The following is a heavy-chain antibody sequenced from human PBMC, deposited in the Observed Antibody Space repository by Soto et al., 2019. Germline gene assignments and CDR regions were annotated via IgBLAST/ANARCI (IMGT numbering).Heavy chain of an antibody. Sequence: EVQLLESGGGLVQPGGSLRLSCAASGFSFSIYAMSWVRQAPGKGLEWVAVISGRGGDTDYADSVKGRFTISRDNSKNTMYLQMNSLRAEDTAVYYCAKYDVGPAAMAAWVVRLHDSWGQGAMITVSS. CDR2: ISGRGGDT. D-gene: IGHD2-2*01. V-gene: IGHV3-23*01. CDR3: AKYDVGPAAMAAWVVRLHDS. J-gene: IGHJ4*02. CDR1: GFSFSIYA.